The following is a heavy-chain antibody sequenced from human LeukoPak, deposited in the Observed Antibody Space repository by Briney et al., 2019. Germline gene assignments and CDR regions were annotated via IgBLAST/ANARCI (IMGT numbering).Heavy chain of an antibody. D-gene: IGHD5-18*01. CDR1: GFTLRSYD. V-gene: IGHV3-23*01. Sequence: GGSLRLSCVASGFTLRSYDMNWVRQTPGKGLEWVSSISGSGDSTFYADSVKGRFSISRDNSKNTLYLQVNGLRTEDTAVYYCARARIQLWRTDFDYWGQGTLVTVSS. CDR2: ISGSGDST. J-gene: IGHJ4*01. CDR3: ARARIQLWRTDFDY.